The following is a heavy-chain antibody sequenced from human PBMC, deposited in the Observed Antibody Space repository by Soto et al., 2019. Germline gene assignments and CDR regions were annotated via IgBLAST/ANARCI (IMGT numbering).Heavy chain of an antibody. CDR3: ARDFTDSSGPTLGMGV. CDR1: GGSISSGGYY. Sequence: QVQLQESGPGLVKPSQTLSLTCTVSGGSISSGGYYWSRIRQHPGKGLEWIGYIYYSGSTYYNPSLKSRVTISVDTSKDQFSLKLSSVTAADTAVYYCARDFTDSSGPTLGMGVWGQGTTVTVSS. D-gene: IGHD6-19*01. V-gene: IGHV4-31*03. J-gene: IGHJ6*02. CDR2: IYYSGST.